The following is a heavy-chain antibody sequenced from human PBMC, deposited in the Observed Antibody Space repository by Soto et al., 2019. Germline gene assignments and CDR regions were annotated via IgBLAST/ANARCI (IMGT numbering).Heavy chain of an antibody. V-gene: IGHV3-23*01. CDR1: GFTFSSYA. CDR3: AKVAGSGWYEWGNWFDP. CDR2: ISGSGGST. J-gene: IGHJ5*02. D-gene: IGHD6-19*01. Sequence: EVQLLESGGGLVQPGGSLRLSCAASGFTFSSYAMSWVRQAPGKGLEWVSAISGSGGSTYYADSVKGRFTISRDNSKNTLYLQMNSLRAEDTAVYYCAKVAGSGWYEWGNWFDPWGQGTLVTVSS.